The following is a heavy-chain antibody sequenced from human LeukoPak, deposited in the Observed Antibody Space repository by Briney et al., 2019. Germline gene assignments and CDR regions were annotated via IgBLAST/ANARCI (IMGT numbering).Heavy chain of an antibody. D-gene: IGHD2-15*01. CDR2: ISSSSSTT. Sequence: PGGSLRLSCAASGFTFSSSAMNWVRQAPGKGLEWVSYISSSSSTTYYADSVKGRFTISRDNSKNTLYLQVNSLRADDTAVYYCANSGLNRFEYWGQGTLVTVSS. J-gene: IGHJ4*02. CDR1: GFTFSSSA. CDR3: ANSGLNRFEY. V-gene: IGHV3-48*01.